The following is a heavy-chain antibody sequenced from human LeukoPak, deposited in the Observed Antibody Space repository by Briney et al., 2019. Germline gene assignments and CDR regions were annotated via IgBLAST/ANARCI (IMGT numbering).Heavy chain of an antibody. J-gene: IGHJ6*02. Sequence: ASVKVSCKASGYTFTSYDINWVRQATGQGLEWMGWMNPSSGNTGYAQKFQGRVTMTRNTSISTAYMELSSPRSEDTAVYYCARGVLRYFDWLLSDGMDVWGQGTTVTVSS. D-gene: IGHD3-9*01. CDR2: MNPSSGNT. V-gene: IGHV1-8*01. CDR1: GYTFTSYD. CDR3: ARGVLRYFDWLLSDGMDV.